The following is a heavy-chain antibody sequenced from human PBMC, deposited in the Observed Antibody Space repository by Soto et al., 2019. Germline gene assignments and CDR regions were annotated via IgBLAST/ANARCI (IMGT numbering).Heavy chain of an antibody. CDR3: AISPMWGDGYPGNFDS. CDR1: GFTFSSYS. CDR2: ISSSSSYI. Sequence: EVQLVESGGSLVKPGGSLRLSCAASGFTFSSYSMNWVRQAPGKGLEWVSSISSSSSYIYYADSVKGRFTISRDNAKNSLYLQMKSLRAEDTAVYYCAISPMWGDGYPGNFDSWGQGTLVTVSS. D-gene: IGHD5-12*01. J-gene: IGHJ4*02. V-gene: IGHV3-21*01.